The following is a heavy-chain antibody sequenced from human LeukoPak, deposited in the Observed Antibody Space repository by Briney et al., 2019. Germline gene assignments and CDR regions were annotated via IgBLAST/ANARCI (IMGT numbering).Heavy chain of an antibody. CDR1: GLPFSAYY. CDR3: AREDFFTPHS. Sequence: PGGSLRLSCAASGLPFSAYYMTWIRQAPGKGLEWVSSIGFSSIGYSSDHLRYADSVKGRFTISRDNAKNSLFLQMDSLRAEDTAVYCCAREDFFTPHSWGQGTLVTVSS. V-gene: IGHV3-11*05. CDR2: IGFSSIGYSSDHL. J-gene: IGHJ4*02. D-gene: IGHD3/OR15-3a*01.